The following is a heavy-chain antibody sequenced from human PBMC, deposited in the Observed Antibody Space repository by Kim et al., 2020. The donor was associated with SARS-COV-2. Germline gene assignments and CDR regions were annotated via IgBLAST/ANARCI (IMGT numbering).Heavy chain of an antibody. CDR1: GGSISSYY. V-gene: IGHV4-59*01. J-gene: IGHJ6*02. Sequence: ETLSLTCTVSGGSISSYYWSWIRQPPGKGLEWIGYIYYSGSTNYNPSLKSRVTISVDTSKNQFSLKLSSVTAADTAVYYCARVRSGYYYYGMDVWGQGTTVTVSS. CDR2: IYYSGST. CDR3: ARVRSGYYYYGMDV.